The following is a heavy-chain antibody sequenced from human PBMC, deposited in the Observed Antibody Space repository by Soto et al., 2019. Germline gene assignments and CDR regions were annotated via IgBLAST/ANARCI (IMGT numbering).Heavy chain of an antibody. J-gene: IGHJ4*02. CDR3: ARGRKDDYGDPGDFDY. Sequence: EVQLVESGGGLVQPGASVRLSCAASGFTFSSYGMHWVRQAPGKGLEYVSAITGNGGSTYYANSVKGRFTISRDNSKNTLYLQMGSLRADDMAVYYCARGRKDDYGDPGDFDYWGQGTLVTVSS. CDR2: ITGNGGST. V-gene: IGHV3-64*01. CDR1: GFTFSSYG. D-gene: IGHD4-17*01.